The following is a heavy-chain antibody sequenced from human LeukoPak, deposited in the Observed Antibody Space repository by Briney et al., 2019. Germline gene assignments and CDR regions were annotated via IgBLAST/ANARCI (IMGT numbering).Heavy chain of an antibody. D-gene: IGHD2-2*01. CDR2: ISGSGGST. CDR3: ANAAGYCSSTSCPFDY. V-gene: IGHV3-23*01. CDR1: GFTFSSYA. Sequence: GGSLRLSCAASGFTFSSYAMSWVRQAPGKGLEWVSAISGSGGSTYYADSVKGRFTISRDNSKNTLYLQMNSLRAEDTAVYYCANAAGYCSSTSCPFDYWGQGTLVTVSS. J-gene: IGHJ4*02.